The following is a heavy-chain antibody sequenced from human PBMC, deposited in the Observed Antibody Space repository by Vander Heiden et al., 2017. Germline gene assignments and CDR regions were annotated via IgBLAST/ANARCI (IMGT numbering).Heavy chain of an antibody. CDR2: VYYSGST. V-gene: IGHV4-39*01. D-gene: IGHD5-12*01. CDR3: ASESRGYSGYDPLFDY. Sequence: GSISSSSYYWGWIRQPPGKGLEWIGSVYYSGSTYYNPSLKSRVTISVDTSKNQFSLKLSSVTAADTAVYYCASESRGYSGYDPLFDYWCQGTLVTVAS. CDR1: GSISSSSYY. J-gene: IGHJ4*02.